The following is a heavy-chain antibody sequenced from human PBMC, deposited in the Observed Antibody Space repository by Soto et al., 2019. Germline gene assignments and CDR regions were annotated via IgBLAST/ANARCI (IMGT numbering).Heavy chain of an antibody. V-gene: IGHV2-5*01. D-gene: IGHD4-17*01. CDR3: AHSPYPDGERFDF. CDR2: IYWNDDK. Sequence: QITLKKSGPTLVKPTQTLTLTCTFSGFSLSTSGVAVGSIRQPPGKALEWRALIYWNDDKRSSPSLKSRITITKNTPKNHVGLTMANMDPVDTAPSYCAHSPYPDGERFDFWGQGPMFAVAS. CDR1: GFSLSTSGVA. J-gene: IGHJ4*02.